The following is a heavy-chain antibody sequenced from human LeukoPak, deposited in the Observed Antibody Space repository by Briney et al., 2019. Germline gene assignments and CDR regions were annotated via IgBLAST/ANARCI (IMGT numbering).Heavy chain of an antibody. CDR2: MNPNSGNT. Sequence: ASVKVSCKASGYTFTSYDINWVRQATVQGLEWMGWMNPNSGNTGYAQKFQGRVTMTRNTSISLAYMELSSLRSEDTAVYFCAKSRIAAADYWGQGTLVTVSS. CDR1: GYTFTSYD. D-gene: IGHD6-13*01. V-gene: IGHV1-8*01. CDR3: AKSRIAAADY. J-gene: IGHJ4*02.